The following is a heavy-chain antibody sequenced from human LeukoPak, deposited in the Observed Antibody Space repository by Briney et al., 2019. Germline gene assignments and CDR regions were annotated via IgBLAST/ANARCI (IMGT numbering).Heavy chain of an antibody. CDR3: ARVSGYDWESFYDY. CDR2: IYYSGST. D-gene: IGHD5-12*01. J-gene: IGHJ4*02. V-gene: IGHV4-59*01. CDR1: GGSISSYY. Sequence: SETLSLTCTVSGGSISSYYWSWIRQPPGKGLEWIGYIYYSGSTNYNPSLKSRVTISVDKSNNQFSLKLSSVTAADTAMYYCARVSGYDWESFYDYWGQGSLVTVSS.